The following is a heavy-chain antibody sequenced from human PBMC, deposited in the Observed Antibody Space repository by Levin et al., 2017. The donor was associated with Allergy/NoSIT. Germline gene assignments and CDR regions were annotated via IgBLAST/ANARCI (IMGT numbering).Heavy chain of an antibody. D-gene: IGHD3-22*01. V-gene: IGHV1-2*02. CDR3: ARDLYNDDSVFGY. J-gene: IGHJ4*02. CDR2: INPHSGDT. CDR1: RYIFSDYF. Sequence: ASVKVSCKASRYIFSDYFIHWVRQAPGQGLEWMGWINPHSGDTKYAQEFQGRVTMTRDTSISTAYMELTRLTSDDTDVYYCARDLYNDDSVFGYWGQGTLVNVFS.